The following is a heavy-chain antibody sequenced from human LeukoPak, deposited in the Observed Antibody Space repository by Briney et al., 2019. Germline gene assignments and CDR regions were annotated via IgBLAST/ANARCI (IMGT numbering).Heavy chain of an antibody. CDR1: GGSFSGYY. J-gene: IGHJ3*02. Sequence: PSETLSLTCAVYGGSFSGYYWSWIRQPPGKGLEWIGEINHSGSTNYNPSLKSRVTMSVDTSKNQFSLKLSSVTAAGTAVYYCARVEMASYDAFDIWGQGTMVTVSS. V-gene: IGHV4-34*01. CDR3: ARVEMASYDAFDI. D-gene: IGHD5-12*01. CDR2: INHSGST.